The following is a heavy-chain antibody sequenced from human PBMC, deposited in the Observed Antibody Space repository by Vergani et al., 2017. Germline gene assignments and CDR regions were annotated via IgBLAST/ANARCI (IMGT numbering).Heavy chain of an antibody. J-gene: IGHJ3*02. V-gene: IGHV3-23*04. CDR1: GFTFSSYA. CDR3: AIKGFPQTYCSGGSCYRNDACDI. D-gene: IGHD2-15*01. CDR2: ICGSGSST. Sequence: EVQLVESGGGLVQPGGSLRLSCAASGFTFSSYAMSSVRQAPGKGLEWVSAICGSGSSTYSADSVKGRFTISRDNSKNTLYLQMNSLRAEDTAVYYCAIKGFPQTYCSGGSCYRNDACDIWGQETMVTVAS.